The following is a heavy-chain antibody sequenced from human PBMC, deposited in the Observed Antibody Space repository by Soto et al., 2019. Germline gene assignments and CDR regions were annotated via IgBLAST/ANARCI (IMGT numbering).Heavy chain of an antibody. D-gene: IGHD3-16*01. J-gene: IGHJ5*01. Sequence: SETLSLTCTVSGDSVTSNHFFWGWIRRPPGRGLEWIASIYRDGSTYILPSLKSRVSRSLYTCKNQFSLKLTSVAAAGTDVYFCGTMLTGTWGLGDFDSWGQGTPVTVSS. CDR1: GDSVTSNHFF. V-gene: IGHV4-39*01. CDR2: IYRDGST. CDR3: GTMLTGTWGLGDFDS.